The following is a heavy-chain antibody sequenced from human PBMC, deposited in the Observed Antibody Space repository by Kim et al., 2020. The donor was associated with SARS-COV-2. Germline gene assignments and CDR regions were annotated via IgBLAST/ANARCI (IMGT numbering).Heavy chain of an antibody. V-gene: IGHV1-18*04. D-gene: IGHD2-21*02. Sequence: ASVKVSCKASGYTFSNYGINWVRQAPGQGLEWVGWVSTYNDNTNSARRFHDRVILTRDKSTSTAYMELRNLRSDDTAIYYCARENVVRVGVTGTRGWFDP. CDR3: ARENVVRVGVTGTRGWFDP. J-gene: IGHJ5*02. CDR1: GYTFSNYG. CDR2: VSTYNDNT.